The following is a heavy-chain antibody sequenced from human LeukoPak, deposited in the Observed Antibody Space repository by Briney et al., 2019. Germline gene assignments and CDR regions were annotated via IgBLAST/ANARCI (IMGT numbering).Heavy chain of an antibody. J-gene: IGHJ4*02. Sequence: PSETLSLTCAVCGGSFSGYYWSWIRQPPGKGLEWIGEINHSGSTNYNPSLKSRVTISVDTSKNQFSLKLSSVTAADTAVYYCARGYYCSSTSCYDYWGQGTLVTVSS. D-gene: IGHD2-2*01. CDR2: INHSGST. CDR3: ARGYYCSSTSCYDY. V-gene: IGHV4-34*01. CDR1: GGSFSGYY.